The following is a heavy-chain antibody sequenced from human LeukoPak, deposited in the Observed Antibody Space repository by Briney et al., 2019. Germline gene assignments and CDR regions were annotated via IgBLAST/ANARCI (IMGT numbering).Heavy chain of an antibody. V-gene: IGHV3-64D*06. CDR2: ISSNGDNT. J-gene: IGHJ4*02. CDR3: VRGTGY. Sequence: GGSLRLSCSVSGFTFSTYVMHWVRQAPGKGLEYVSAISSNGDNTYYADSVKGRFTISRDNSKNTLYLQMSSLRADDTGVYYCVRGTGYWGQGTLVTVSS. CDR1: GFTFSTYV.